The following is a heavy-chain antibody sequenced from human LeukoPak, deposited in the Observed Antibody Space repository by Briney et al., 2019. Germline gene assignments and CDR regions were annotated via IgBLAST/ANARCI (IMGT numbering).Heavy chain of an antibody. CDR1: GETFIHNF. D-gene: IGHD6-19*01. J-gene: IGHJ4*02. Sequence: SETLSLTCAVYGETFIHNFWTWIRQPPGKGLEWIGQINHSGSTYYNPSLKSRVTILVDTSKNQFTLKLTSVTAADTAVYYCARAMPYFYGSIAVPGTIDYWGQGILVTVSS. CDR3: ARAMPYFYGSIAVPGTIDY. CDR2: INHSGST. V-gene: IGHV4-34*01.